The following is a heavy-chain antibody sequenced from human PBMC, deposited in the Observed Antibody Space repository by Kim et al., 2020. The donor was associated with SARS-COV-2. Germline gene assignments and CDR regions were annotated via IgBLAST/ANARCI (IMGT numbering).Heavy chain of an antibody. V-gene: IGHV5-51*01. D-gene: IGHD5-18*01. CDR3: AGYPHNTKSQVELSAFDI. Sequence: GESLKISCKGSGYSFTSYWIGWVRQMPGKGLEWMGIIYPGDSDTRYSPSFQGQVTISADKSISTAYLQWSSLKASDTAMYYCAGYPHNTKSQVELSAFDIWGQGTMVTVSS. CDR2: IYPGDSDT. J-gene: IGHJ3*02. CDR1: GYSFTSYW.